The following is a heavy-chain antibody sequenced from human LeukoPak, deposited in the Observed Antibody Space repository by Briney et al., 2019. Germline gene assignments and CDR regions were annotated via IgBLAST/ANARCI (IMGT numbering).Heavy chain of an antibody. J-gene: IGHJ4*02. V-gene: IGHV3-23*01. D-gene: IGHD3-16*01. Sequence: GGSLRLSCTGSGFPVSSYAMSWVRQAPGKGLEWVSYISASGSDTYYADSVKGLLTTSRDNSKNTLYLEMNSLTVEDTAVYYCVLDARLGESLRWGQGTLVTVSS. CDR1: GFPVSSYA. CDR2: ISASGSDT. CDR3: VLDARLGESLR.